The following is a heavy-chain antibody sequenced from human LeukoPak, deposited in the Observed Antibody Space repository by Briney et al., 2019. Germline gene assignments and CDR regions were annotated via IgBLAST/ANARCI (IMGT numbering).Heavy chain of an antibody. CDR2: IKSKTDGGTT. V-gene: IGHV3-15*07. J-gene: IGHJ4*02. CDR3: TRNRLGSGSYYIAY. CDR1: GFTFSNAW. D-gene: IGHD3-10*01. Sequence: GGSLRLSCAASGFTFSNAWMNCVRQAPGKGLEWVGRIKSKTDGGTTDYAAPVKGRFTISRDDSKNTLYLQMNSLKTEDPAVYYCTRNRLGSGSYYIAYWGQGTLVTVSS.